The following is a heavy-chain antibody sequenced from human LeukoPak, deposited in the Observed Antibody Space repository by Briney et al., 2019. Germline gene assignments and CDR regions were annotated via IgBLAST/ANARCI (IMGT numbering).Heavy chain of an antibody. CDR2: IYPGDSDT. CDR1: GYSFTAYW. J-gene: IGHJ4*02. D-gene: IGHD6-19*01. Sequence: GESLKISCKGSGYSFTAYWIGWVRQMPGKGLEWMWSIYPGDSDTRYSPSFQGQVAMSVDKSITTAYLRWSSLKASDTATYYCASQKYSSGWYVDYWGQGTLVTVSS. CDR3: ASQKYSSGWYVDY. V-gene: IGHV5-51*01.